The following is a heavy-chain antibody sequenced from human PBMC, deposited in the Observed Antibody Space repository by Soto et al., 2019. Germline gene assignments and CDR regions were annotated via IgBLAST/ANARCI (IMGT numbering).Heavy chain of an antibody. CDR3: ARGRPYYDSSGYSYYYGMDV. V-gene: IGHV3-13*01. CDR2: IGTAGDT. D-gene: IGHD3-22*01. J-gene: IGHJ6*02. CDR1: GFTLSSYD. Sequence: GGSLRLSCAASGFTLSSYDMHWVRQATGKGLEWVSAIGTAGDTYYPGSVKGRFTISRENAKNSLYLQMNSLRAGDTAVYYCARGRPYYDSSGYSYYYGMDVWGQGTTVTSP.